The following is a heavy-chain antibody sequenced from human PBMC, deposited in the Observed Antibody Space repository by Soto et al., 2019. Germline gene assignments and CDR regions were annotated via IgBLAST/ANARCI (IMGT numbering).Heavy chain of an antibody. J-gene: IGHJ4*02. D-gene: IGHD2-15*01. CDR1: GFTFSSYA. CDR2: IGGSGGT. CDR3: AKGQGWSYYYDS. V-gene: IGHV3-23*01. Sequence: QLLESGGGLVQPGGSLRLSCAASGFTFSSYAMSWVRLAPGKGLEWFSSIGGSGGTYYADSVKGRFTISRDNSKNMLYLHLNSLRAEDTAMYYCAKGQGWSYYYDSWGQGTLVTVSS.